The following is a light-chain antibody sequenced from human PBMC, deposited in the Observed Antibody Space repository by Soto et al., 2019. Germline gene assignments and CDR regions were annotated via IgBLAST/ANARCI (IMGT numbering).Light chain of an antibody. Sequence: EIVLTQSPGTLSLSPGERPTLSCRASESVSSPSLAWYQQKPGQAPRLLMYGVSSRATGIPDRFSGSGSGTDFTLTINRLEPEDFAVYFCQQYDNSVWTFGQGTKVDI. CDR2: GVS. CDR3: QQYDNSVWT. J-gene: IGKJ1*01. CDR1: ESVSSPS. V-gene: IGKV3-20*01.